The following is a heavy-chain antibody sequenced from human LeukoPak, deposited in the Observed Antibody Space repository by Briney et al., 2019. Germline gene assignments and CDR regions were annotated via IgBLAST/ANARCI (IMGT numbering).Heavy chain of an antibody. D-gene: IGHD6-19*01. V-gene: IGHV3-30*18. CDR2: ISYDGSNE. CDR1: GFTFSTYG. Sequence: GGSLRLSCAASGFTFSTYGMHWVRRAPGKGLEWVAVISYDGSNEYYAGSVKGRFTISRDNSKNTLYLQMNSLRAEDTAVYYCAKDEGSGWYYFDYWGQGTLVTVSS. J-gene: IGHJ4*02. CDR3: AKDEGSGWYYFDY.